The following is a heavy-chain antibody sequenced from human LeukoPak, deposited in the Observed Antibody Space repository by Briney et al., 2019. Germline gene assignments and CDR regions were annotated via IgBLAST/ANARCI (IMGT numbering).Heavy chain of an antibody. J-gene: IGHJ4*02. Sequence: PGGSLRLSCAASGFTFSSYSMNWVRHAPGKGLEWVSSISSSSSYIYYADSVKGRFTISRDNAKNSLYLQMNSLRAEDTAVYYCARAHSGWYDYWGQGTLVTVSS. CDR2: ISSSSSYI. D-gene: IGHD6-19*01. V-gene: IGHV3-21*01. CDR3: ARAHSGWYDY. CDR1: GFTFSSYS.